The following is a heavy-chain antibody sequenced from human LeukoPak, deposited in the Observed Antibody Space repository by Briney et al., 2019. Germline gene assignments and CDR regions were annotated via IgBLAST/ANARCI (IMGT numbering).Heavy chain of an antibody. V-gene: IGHV3-21*01. Sequence: GGSLRLSCAASGFIFNSHSMNWVRQAPGKGLEWVAAISTTSGNIYYADSVKGRFTISRDNAKNSLYLQMNGLRAEDTAAYYCMRGATDTTRWFDPWGQGTLVTVSS. CDR3: MRGATDTTRWFDP. CDR1: GFIFNSHS. CDR2: ISTTSGNI. J-gene: IGHJ5*02. D-gene: IGHD1-1*01.